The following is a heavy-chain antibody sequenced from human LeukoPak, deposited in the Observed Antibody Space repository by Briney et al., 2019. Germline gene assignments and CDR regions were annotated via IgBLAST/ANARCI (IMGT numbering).Heavy chain of an antibody. J-gene: IGHJ6*04. D-gene: IGHD1-1*01. CDR3: ASRNNWIFFSGRDV. V-gene: IGHV1-69*01. CDR2: IIPIFDTT. Sequence: SVRVSCKASGDTFRSYSFNWVRQAPGQGLEWMGGIIPIFDTTYYAQKFQGRVTITADESTSTAYMELSSLRYEDTAVYYWASRNNWIFFSGRDVGGGGPTVTVPS. CDR1: GDTFRSYS.